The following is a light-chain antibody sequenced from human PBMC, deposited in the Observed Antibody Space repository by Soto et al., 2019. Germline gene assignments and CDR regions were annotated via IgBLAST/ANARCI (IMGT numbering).Light chain of an antibody. CDR2: VVS. CDR3: SSYTSSSLVV. V-gene: IGLV2-14*01. Sequence: QSALTQPASVSGSPGQSITISCTGTSSDVGGYNYVSWYQQHPGKAPKLMIYVVSNRPSGVSNRFSGSKSGNTASLTISGLQAEDEADYYCSSYTSSSLVVFGGGTKLTVL. CDR1: SSDVGGYNY. J-gene: IGLJ2*01.